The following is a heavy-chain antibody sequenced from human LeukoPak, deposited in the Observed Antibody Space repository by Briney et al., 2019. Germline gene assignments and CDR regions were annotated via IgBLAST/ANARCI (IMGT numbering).Heavy chain of an antibody. Sequence: SSETLSLTCTVSGGSISNYYWSWIRQPPGKGLEWIGYIFYTGSTNYNPSLQSRVTMSVDTSKNQFSLKLSSVTAADTAVYYCARYVRNSGTYFLDYWGQGTLVTVSS. CDR3: ARYVRNSGTYFLDY. CDR2: IFYTGST. V-gene: IGHV4-59*01. D-gene: IGHD1-26*01. CDR1: GGSISNYY. J-gene: IGHJ4*02.